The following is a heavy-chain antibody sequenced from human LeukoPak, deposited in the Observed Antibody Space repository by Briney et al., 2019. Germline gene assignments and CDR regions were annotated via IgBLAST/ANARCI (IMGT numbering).Heavy chain of an antibody. CDR3: AKDYRAVAGTGGAFDY. J-gene: IGHJ4*02. V-gene: IGHV3-9*03. CDR1: GFTFYDYA. CDR2: ISWNSGIM. D-gene: IGHD6-19*01. Sequence: GGSLRLSCAASGFTFYDYAVHWVRQAPGKGLEWVSGISWNSGIMVYADSVKGRFTISRDNAKHSLYLQMNSLRAEDMALYYCAKDYRAVAGTGGAFDYWGQGTLVTVSS.